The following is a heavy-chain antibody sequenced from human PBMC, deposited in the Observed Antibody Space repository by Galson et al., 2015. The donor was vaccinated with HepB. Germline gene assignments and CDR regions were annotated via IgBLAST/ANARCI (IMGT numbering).Heavy chain of an antibody. D-gene: IGHD2-15*01. Sequence: LTCTVSGGSISGGAFYWNWIRHHPGKGLEWIGYIYYNGSASYNPSLKSRITISVDTFKSQFSLKLSSVTAADTAVYYCARGLLNCSGGSCYIDSWGQGTLVSVSS. CDR1: GGSISGGAFY. CDR2: IYYNGSA. V-gene: IGHV4-31*03. CDR3: ARGLLNCSGGSCYIDS. J-gene: IGHJ4*02.